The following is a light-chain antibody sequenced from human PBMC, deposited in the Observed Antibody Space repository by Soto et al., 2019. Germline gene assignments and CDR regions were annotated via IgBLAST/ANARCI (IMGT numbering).Light chain of an antibody. CDR2: DAS. J-gene: IGKJ5*01. CDR1: QSVSSN. Sequence: EIVMTQSPGTLSVSPGERTTLXXRASQSVSSNLAWYQQKPGQAPRXLIADASTRATGIPARFSGSGSGTEFTLTVSSLQSEDFAVYYCQQYIKWPITFGQGTRLEIK. V-gene: IGKV3-15*01. CDR3: QQYIKWPIT.